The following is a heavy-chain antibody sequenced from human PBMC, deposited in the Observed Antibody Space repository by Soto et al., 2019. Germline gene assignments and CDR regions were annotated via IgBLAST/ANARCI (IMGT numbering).Heavy chain of an antibody. J-gene: IGHJ4*02. Sequence: QVQLVESGGGVVQPGRSLRLSCAASGFNFSSYGMHWVRQAPGTGLELVALMSYDGSKKYYPDSVKGRFTISRDTSKNTLYLQMNSLRAEDTAVYYCRVGVADWGQGTLVTVSS. D-gene: IGHD1-26*01. CDR3: RVGVAD. CDR2: MSYDGSKK. CDR1: GFNFSSYG. V-gene: IGHV3-30*03.